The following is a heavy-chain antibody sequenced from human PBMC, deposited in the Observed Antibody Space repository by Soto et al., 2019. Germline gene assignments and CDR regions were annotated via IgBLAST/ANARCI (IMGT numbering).Heavy chain of an antibody. V-gene: IGHV3-33*01. J-gene: IGHJ3*02. D-gene: IGHD3-10*01. CDR2: IWYDGSNK. Sequence: GGSLRLSCAASGFTFSSYGMHWVRQAPGKGLEWVAVIWYDGSNKYYADSVKGRFTISRDNSKNTLYLQMNSLRAEDTAVYYCARDRAGSTALDAFDIWGQGTMVTVSS. CDR1: GFTFSSYG. CDR3: ARDRAGSTALDAFDI.